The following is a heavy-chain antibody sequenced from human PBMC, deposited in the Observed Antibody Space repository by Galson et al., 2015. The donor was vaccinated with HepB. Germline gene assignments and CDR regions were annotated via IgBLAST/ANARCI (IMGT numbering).Heavy chain of an antibody. CDR2: IYPGDSDT. CDR3: ARAEYYDFWSGYYIPGFDY. D-gene: IGHD3-3*01. CDR1: GYSFTSYW. V-gene: IGHV5-51*01. J-gene: IGHJ4*02. Sequence: SGAEVKKPGESLKISCKGSGYSFTSYWIGWVRQMPGKGLEWMGIIYPGDSDTRYSPSFQGQVTISADKSISPAYLQWSSLKASDTAMYYCARAEYYDFWSGYYIPGFDYWGQGTLVTVSS.